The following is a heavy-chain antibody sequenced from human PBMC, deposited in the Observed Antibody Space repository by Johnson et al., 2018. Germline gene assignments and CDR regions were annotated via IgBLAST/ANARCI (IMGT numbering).Heavy chain of an antibody. J-gene: IGHJ6*03. CDR2: IYPGDSDT. V-gene: IGHV5-51*01. D-gene: IGHD2-15*01. CDR1: GYSFTSYW. Sequence: VQLVQSGAEVKKPGESLKISCKGSGYSFTSYWIGWVRQMPGKGLEWMGIIYPGDSDTRYSPSFQGQVTISADKTFRTVYLQWNRLKASDPAMDYCARHKVGAACGRGFDYYYYMDVCGKGTVVTVSS. CDR3: ARHKVGAACGRGFDYYYYMDV.